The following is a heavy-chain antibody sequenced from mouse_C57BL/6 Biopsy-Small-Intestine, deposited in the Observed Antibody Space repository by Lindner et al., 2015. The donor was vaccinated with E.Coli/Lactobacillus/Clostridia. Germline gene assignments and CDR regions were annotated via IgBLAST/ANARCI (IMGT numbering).Heavy chain of an antibody. CDR1: GYTFTNYT. V-gene: IGHV1-4*01. D-gene: IGHD3-3*01. CDR2: INPTSGYT. Sequence: VQLQESGAELARPGASVKMSCKASGYTFTNYTIHWVKQRPGQGLEWIGYINPTSGYTKYNQKFKDKATLTADRSSITAYMQLSSLTSEDSAVYYCARVGTGAMDYWGQGTSVTVSS. CDR3: ARVGTGAMDY. J-gene: IGHJ4*01.